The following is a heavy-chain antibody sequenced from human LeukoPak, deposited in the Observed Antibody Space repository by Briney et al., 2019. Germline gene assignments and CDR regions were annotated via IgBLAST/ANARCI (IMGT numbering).Heavy chain of an antibody. J-gene: IGHJ5*02. D-gene: IGHD6-13*01. CDR1: GGSFSGYY. CDR2: INHSGST. V-gene: IGHV4-34*01. Sequence: SETLSLTCAAYGGSFSGYYWSWIRQPPGKGLEWIGEINHSGSTNYNPSLKSRVTISVDTSKNRFSLKLSSVTAADTAVYYCARVTSGTPDWFDPWGQGTLVTVSS. CDR3: ARVTSGTPDWFDP.